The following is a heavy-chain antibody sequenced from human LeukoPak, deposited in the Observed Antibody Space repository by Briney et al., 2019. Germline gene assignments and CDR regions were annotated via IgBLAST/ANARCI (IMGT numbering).Heavy chain of an antibody. CDR2: TYYYGSS. Sequence: SETLSLTCAVYGGSFSGYYWSWIRQPPGKGLEWIGHTYYYGSSYYNPSLKSRVTISIDTSKNQFSLRLTSLTAADTAVYYCAREGQVLGRGQNSWGQGIQVIVSS. CDR3: AREGQVLGRGQNS. J-gene: IGHJ4*02. V-gene: IGHV4-34*01. D-gene: IGHD1-1*01. CDR1: GGSFSGYY.